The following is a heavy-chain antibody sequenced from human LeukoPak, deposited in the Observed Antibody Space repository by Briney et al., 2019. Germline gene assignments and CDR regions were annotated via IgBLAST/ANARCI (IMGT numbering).Heavy chain of an antibody. Sequence: ASVTVSCKASGYTFTGYYMHWVRQAPGQGLEWMGWINPNSGGTNYAQKFQGRVTMTRDTSISTAYMELSRLRSDDTAVYYCARDKGRYSSSSGSWFDPWGQGTLVTVSS. CDR3: ARDKGRYSSSSGSWFDP. J-gene: IGHJ5*02. V-gene: IGHV1-2*02. CDR1: GYTFTGYY. CDR2: INPNSGGT. D-gene: IGHD6-6*01.